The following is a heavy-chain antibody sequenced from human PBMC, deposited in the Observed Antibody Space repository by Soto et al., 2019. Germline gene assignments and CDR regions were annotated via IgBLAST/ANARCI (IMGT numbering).Heavy chain of an antibody. CDR1: GGSISSSNW. Sequence: SETLSLTCTVSGGSISSSNWWSRVRQPQGKGLEWIGEIYHSGSTNYNPSLKSRVTISVDTSKNQFSLKLGSVTAADTAVYYCARRYGGNFDYWGQGTLVTVSS. J-gene: IGHJ4*02. CDR2: IYHSGST. D-gene: IGHD1-26*01. CDR3: ARRYGGNFDY. V-gene: IGHV4-4*02.